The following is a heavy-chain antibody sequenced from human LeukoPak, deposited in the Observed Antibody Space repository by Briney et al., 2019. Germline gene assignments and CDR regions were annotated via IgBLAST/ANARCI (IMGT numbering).Heavy chain of an antibody. CDR1: GGSISSYY. CDR3: ASADYDDYYIDF. V-gene: IGHV4-59*01. D-gene: IGHD4-17*01. J-gene: IGHJ4*02. Sequence: SETLSLTCTVSGGSISSYYWSWIRQPPGKGMEWIGYIYYSGMTNYNPSLKSRVTISLDTSKNQFSLKLSSVTAADTAVYYCASADYDDYYIDFWGQGTLVTVSS. CDR2: IYYSGMT.